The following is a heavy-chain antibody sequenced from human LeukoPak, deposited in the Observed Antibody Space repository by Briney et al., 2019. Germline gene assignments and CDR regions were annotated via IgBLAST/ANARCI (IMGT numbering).Heavy chain of an antibody. Sequence: PSETLSLTCTVSGGSISSGGYYWSWIRQHPGKGLEWIGYIYYSGSTDYNPSLKSRVTISVDTSKNQFSLKLSSVTAADTAVYYCAREGLVPAGIGSVDYYGMDVWGQGTAVTVSS. V-gene: IGHV4-61*08. J-gene: IGHJ6*02. CDR1: GGSISSGGYY. CDR3: AREGLVPAGIGSVDYYGMDV. D-gene: IGHD2-2*01. CDR2: IYYSGST.